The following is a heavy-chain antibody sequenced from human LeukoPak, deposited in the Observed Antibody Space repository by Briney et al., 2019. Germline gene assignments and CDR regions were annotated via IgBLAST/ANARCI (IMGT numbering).Heavy chain of an antibody. Sequence: AGGSLRLSCAASGFTFSTYGMHWVRQAPGKGLEWVAAIWYDGSKTSYTDSVKGRFTVSRDISKNTVYLQMNGLKAEDTAVYYCARDDCSTTPCYAYWGQETLVTVSS. CDR2: IWYDGSKT. CDR1: GFTFSTYG. V-gene: IGHV3-33*01. CDR3: ARDDCSTTPCYAY. J-gene: IGHJ4*02. D-gene: IGHD2-2*01.